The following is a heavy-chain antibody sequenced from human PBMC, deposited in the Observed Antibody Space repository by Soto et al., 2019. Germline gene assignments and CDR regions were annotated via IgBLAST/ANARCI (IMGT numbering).Heavy chain of an antibody. V-gene: IGHV3-7*03. CDR3: ARDRFTIFGVGDFDY. D-gene: IGHD3-3*01. J-gene: IGHJ4*02. CDR1: GFTFSSYR. Sequence: EVQLVESGGGLVQPGGSLRLSCAASGFTFSSYRMSWVRQAPGKGREWVANIKQDGSEKYYVDSVKGRFTISRDNAKNSLYLQMNSLRAEDTAVYYCARDRFTIFGVGDFDYWGQGTLVTVSS. CDR2: IKQDGSEK.